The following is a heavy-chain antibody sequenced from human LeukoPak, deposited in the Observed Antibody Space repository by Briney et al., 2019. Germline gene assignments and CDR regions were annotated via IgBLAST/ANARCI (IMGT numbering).Heavy chain of an antibody. Sequence: PSETLSLACTVSGGSISYYYWSWIRQPPGKGLEWIGQIYYSGSTKHNPSLKSRVTISVDTSKNQFSLRLSSVTAADTALYYCARTTRYNWNDDRYYFDYWGQGTLVTVSS. D-gene: IGHD1-1*01. CDR3: ARTTRYNWNDDRYYFDY. CDR1: GGSISYYY. V-gene: IGHV4-59*01. J-gene: IGHJ4*02. CDR2: IYYSGST.